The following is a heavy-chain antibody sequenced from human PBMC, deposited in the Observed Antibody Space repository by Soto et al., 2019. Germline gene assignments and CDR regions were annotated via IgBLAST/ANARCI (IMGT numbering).Heavy chain of an antibody. CDR1: GGSFSGYY. V-gene: IGHV4-34*01. CDR3: ARGLRGYSYGRLYYYYGMDV. D-gene: IGHD5-18*01. J-gene: IGHJ6*02. CDR2: INHSGST. Sequence: SETLSLTCAVYGGSFSGYYWSWIRQPPGKGLEWIGEINHSGSTNYNPSLKSRVTISVDTSKNQFSLKLSSVTAADTAVYYCARGLRGYSYGRLYYYYGMDVWGQGTTVTVSS.